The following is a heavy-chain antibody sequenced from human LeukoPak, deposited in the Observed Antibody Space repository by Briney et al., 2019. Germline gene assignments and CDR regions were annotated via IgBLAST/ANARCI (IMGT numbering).Heavy chain of an antibody. J-gene: IGHJ4*02. Sequence: PGGSLRLSCAASGFTFSNFGMHWVRQAPGKGLEWVAFIRYDGDNKHYADSVKGRFTISRDNSMDTLYLQMNSLRAEDTAMYYRAKGIAVAFAYYFDYWGQGTLVTVSS. D-gene: IGHD6-19*01. CDR3: AKGIAVAFAYYFDY. V-gene: IGHV3-30*02. CDR1: GFTFSNFG. CDR2: IRYDGDNK.